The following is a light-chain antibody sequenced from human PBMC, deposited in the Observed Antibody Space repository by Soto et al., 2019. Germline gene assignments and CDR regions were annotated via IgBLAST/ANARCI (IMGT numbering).Light chain of an antibody. CDR1: SGSVSTSYY. Sequence: QAVVTQEPSFSVSPGGTVTLTCGLTSGSVSTSYYPSWYQQTPGQAPRTLIYSTNTRSSGVPDRFSGSIRGNKAALTITGAQADDECDYYCGLYMGSGISVFGGGTKLTVL. CDR3: GLYMGSGISV. CDR2: STN. V-gene: IGLV8-61*01. J-gene: IGLJ3*02.